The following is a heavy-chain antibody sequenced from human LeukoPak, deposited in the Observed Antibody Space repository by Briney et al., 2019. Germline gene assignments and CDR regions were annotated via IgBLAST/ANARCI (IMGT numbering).Heavy chain of an antibody. J-gene: IGHJ4*02. D-gene: IGHD6-6*01. CDR3: ARGLRERTLRYSSSSEGLFDY. CDR2: IYYSGST. CDR1: GGSISSYY. Sequence: SETLSLTCTVFGGSISSYYWSWIRQPPGKGLEWIGYIYYSGSTNYNPSLKSRVTISVDTSKNQFSLKLSSVTAADTAVYYCARGLRERTLRYSSSSEGLFDYWGQGTLVTVSS. V-gene: IGHV4-59*01.